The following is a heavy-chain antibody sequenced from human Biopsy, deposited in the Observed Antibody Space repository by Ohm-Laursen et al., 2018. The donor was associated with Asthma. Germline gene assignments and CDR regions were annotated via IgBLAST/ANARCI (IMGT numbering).Heavy chain of an antibody. CDR3: ARTFHFWSPYHAEHYQL. J-gene: IGHJ1*01. CDR1: GFTFGDYW. CDR2: IKHDGTEK. Sequence: SLRLSWAASGFTFGDYWMSWVRQVQGKGLEGVANIKHDGTEKNHVDSLKGRFTISRDNAKNSLYLQMNSLRAEDTAVYYCARTFHFWSPYHAEHYQLWGQGTLVTVSS. V-gene: IGHV3-7*01. D-gene: IGHD3-3*02.